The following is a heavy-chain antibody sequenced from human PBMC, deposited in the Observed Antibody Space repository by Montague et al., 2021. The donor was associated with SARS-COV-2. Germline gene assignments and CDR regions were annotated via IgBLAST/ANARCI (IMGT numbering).Heavy chain of an antibody. D-gene: IGHD3-22*01. J-gene: IGHJ4*02. CDR1: GGSISSYY. V-gene: IGHV4-59*01. CDR3: ARGSHYYDSSGYYFDY. Sequence: SETLSLTCTVSGGSISSYYWSWIRQPPGKGLEWIGYICYSGSTNYNPSLKSRVTISVDTSKNQFSLKLSSVTAADTAVYYCARGSHYYDSSGYYFDYWGQGTLVTVSS. CDR2: ICYSGST.